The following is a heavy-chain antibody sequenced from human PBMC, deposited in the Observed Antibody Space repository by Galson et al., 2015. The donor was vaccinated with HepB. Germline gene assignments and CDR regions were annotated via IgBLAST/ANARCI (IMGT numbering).Heavy chain of an antibody. J-gene: IGHJ4*02. Sequence: SLRLSCAASGFTFSSYAMSWVRQAPGKGLEWVSAISGSGGSTYYADSVKGRFTISRDNSKNTLYLQMNSLRAEDTAVYYCAIEGLSGWYPDYWGQGTLVTVSS. CDR3: AIEGLSGWYPDY. V-gene: IGHV3-23*01. CDR2: ISGSGGST. D-gene: IGHD6-19*01. CDR1: GFTFSSYA.